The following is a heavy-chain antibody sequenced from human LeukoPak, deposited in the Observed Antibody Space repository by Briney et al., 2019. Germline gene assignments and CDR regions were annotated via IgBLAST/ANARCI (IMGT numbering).Heavy chain of an antibody. J-gene: IGHJ6*02. CDR1: GGSISSYY. CDR2: IYYSGST. V-gene: IGHV4-59*01. D-gene: IGHD1-26*01. CDR3: ARGTIVGTPHGMDV. Sequence: ETLSLTCTVSGGSISSYYWSWIRQPPGKGLEWIGYIYYSGSTNYNPSLKSRVTISVDTSKNQFSLKLSSVTAADTAVYYCARGTIVGTPHGMDVWGQGTTVTVSS.